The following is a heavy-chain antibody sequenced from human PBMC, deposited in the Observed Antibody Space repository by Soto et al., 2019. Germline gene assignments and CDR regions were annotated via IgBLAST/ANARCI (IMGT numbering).Heavy chain of an antibody. CDR1: GGTFSSYA. Sequence: QVQLVQSGAEVKKPGSSVKVSCKASGGTFSSYAISWVRQAPGQGLEWMGGIIPIFGTANYAQKFQGRVTITADESTSPAYMELSSLRSEDTAVYYCAGTIAVAGTDRYYFDYWGQGSLATVSS. D-gene: IGHD6-19*01. V-gene: IGHV1-69*01. J-gene: IGHJ4*02. CDR2: IIPIFGTA. CDR3: AGTIAVAGTDRYYFDY.